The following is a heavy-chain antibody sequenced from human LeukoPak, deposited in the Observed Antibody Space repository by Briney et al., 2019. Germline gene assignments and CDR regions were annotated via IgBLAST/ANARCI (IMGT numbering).Heavy chain of an antibody. CDR3: VRGGLQYCSGGSCYSLLPFDY. Sequence: ASVKVSCKASRYTFTSYAMHWVRQAPGQRLEWMGWINAGNGDTKYSQKFQGRVTITRDTSASTAYMELSRLRSEDTAVYYCVRGGLQYCSGGSCYSLLPFDYWGQGTLVTVSS. CDR2: INAGNGDT. J-gene: IGHJ4*02. V-gene: IGHV1-3*01. D-gene: IGHD2-15*01. CDR1: RYTFTSYA.